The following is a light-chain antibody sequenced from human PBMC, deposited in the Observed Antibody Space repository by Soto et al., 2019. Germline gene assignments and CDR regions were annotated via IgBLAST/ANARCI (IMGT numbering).Light chain of an antibody. CDR3: CSYVGVSLV. J-gene: IGLJ1*01. V-gene: IGLV2-23*01. Sequence: QSALTQPASVSGSPGQSITISCTGTSSASGTYNLLSWYQQHPGKAPKLMIYEGIKRPSGVSSRFSGSKSGSTASLTISGLQAEDEADYYCCSYVGVSLVFGTGTKVTVL. CDR2: EGI. CDR1: SSASGTYNL.